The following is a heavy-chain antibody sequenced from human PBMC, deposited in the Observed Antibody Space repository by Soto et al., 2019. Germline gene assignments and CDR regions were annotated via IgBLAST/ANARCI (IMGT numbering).Heavy chain of an antibody. CDR3: AWDTYGMDV. Sequence: SETLSLTCTVSGGSINNYYCNWVRQPPGKGLEWIGSIHYSGTTHYNPSLESRVTISADRAKNQFSLKLNSVTAADTAVYYCAWDTYGMDVWGQWTTVTVSS. CDR2: IHYSGTT. V-gene: IGHV4-59*01. CDR1: GGSINNYY. J-gene: IGHJ6*02.